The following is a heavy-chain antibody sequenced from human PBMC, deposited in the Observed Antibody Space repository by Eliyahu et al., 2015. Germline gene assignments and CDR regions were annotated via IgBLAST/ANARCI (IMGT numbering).Heavy chain of an antibody. J-gene: IGHJ4*02. D-gene: IGHD3-16*02. CDR3: ARSVVPAGRMITFGGVIVFDY. CDR2: IFSNDEK. V-gene: IGHV2-26*01. CDR1: GFSLSNARMG. Sequence: QVTLKESGPVLVKPTETLTLTCXVSGFSLSNARMGVSWIRQPPGKALEWLAHIFSNDEKSYSTSLKSRLTISKDTSKSQVVLTMTNMDPVDTATYYCARSVVPAGRMITFGGVIVFDYWGQGTLVTVSS.